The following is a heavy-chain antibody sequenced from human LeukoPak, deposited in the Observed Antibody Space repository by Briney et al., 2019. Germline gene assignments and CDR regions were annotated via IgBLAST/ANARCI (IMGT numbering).Heavy chain of an antibody. V-gene: IGHV3-23*01. CDR3: ARDGGSYLQPTDY. Sequence: GGSLRLSCAASGFTFTTYAMSWVRQAPGKGLEWVSSITGGGDSTYYADSVKGRFTISRDNSKNTLYLQMNSLRAEDTAVYHCARDGGSYLQPTDYWGQGTLVTVPS. J-gene: IGHJ4*02. CDR1: GFTFTTYA. CDR2: ITGGGDST. D-gene: IGHD1-26*01.